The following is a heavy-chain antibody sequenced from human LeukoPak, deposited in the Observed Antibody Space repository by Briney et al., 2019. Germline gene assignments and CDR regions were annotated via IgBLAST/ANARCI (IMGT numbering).Heavy chain of an antibody. CDR1: GGSISSRH. J-gene: IGHJ3*02. D-gene: IGHD3/OR15-3a*01. CDR2: IYSSGST. V-gene: IGHV4-4*07. Sequence: SETLSLTCIASGGSISSRHWSWIRQPAGKGLEWIGHIYSSGSTNYNPSLKSRVTMSVDTSTNHFSLKLTSVTAADTAVYYCARRWTGENAFDIWGQGTMVTVSS. CDR3: ARRWTGENAFDI.